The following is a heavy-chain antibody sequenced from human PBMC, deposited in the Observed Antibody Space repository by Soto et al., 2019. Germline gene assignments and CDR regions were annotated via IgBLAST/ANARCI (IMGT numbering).Heavy chain of an antibody. D-gene: IGHD2-2*01. CDR2: ISGSGGST. Sequence: EVQLLESGGGLVQPGGSLRLSCAASGFTFSSYAMSWVRQAPGKGLEWVSAISGSGGSTYYADSVKGRFTISRDNSKNTRCLQMTSLRAEDTAVYYCAKDRGVVPAARGRYYFDYWGQGTLVTVSS. J-gene: IGHJ4*02. CDR3: AKDRGVVPAARGRYYFDY. V-gene: IGHV3-23*01. CDR1: GFTFSSYA.